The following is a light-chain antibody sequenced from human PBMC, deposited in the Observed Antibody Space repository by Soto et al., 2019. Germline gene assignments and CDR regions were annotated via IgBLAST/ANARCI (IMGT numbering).Light chain of an antibody. V-gene: IGKV1-5*01. CDR2: GAS. CDR1: QSIGTW. J-gene: IGKJ1*01. Sequence: DIQMTQSPSTLSASVGDSVTVTCRASQSIGTWLAWYQQKPGTAPKLLIDGASRLETGVSSRFSGTGSGTKFTLTITSLHPDDFATYYCQQYINYPWTFGQGTKVDI. CDR3: QQYINYPWT.